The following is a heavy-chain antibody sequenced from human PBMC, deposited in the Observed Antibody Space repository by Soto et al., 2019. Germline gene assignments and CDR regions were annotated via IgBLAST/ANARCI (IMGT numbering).Heavy chain of an antibody. CDR2: IYWDNDK. CDR1: GLSLCTTGVG. V-gene: IGHV2-5*02. CDR3: ARSLWFGELH. Sequence: QITLKESGPTLVKPTQTLTLTCSVSGLSLCTTGVGVGWIRQSPGKALEWLAIIYWDNDKRYSPSLKSRVTITKDTSKNQVVLTVTNMDPVDTGTYYCARSLWFGELHWGQGALVTVSS. J-gene: IGHJ4*02. D-gene: IGHD3-10*01.